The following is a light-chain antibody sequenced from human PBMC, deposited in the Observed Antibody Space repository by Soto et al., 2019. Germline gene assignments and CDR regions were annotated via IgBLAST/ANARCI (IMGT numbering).Light chain of an antibody. J-gene: IGKJ1*01. CDR1: QSVSSS. V-gene: IGKV3-20*01. CDR3: QQYGSSRT. Sequence: IVRRHCRCTLSLSPGERATLSCRASQSVSSSLAWYQQKTGQAPRLLISGASSRATGIPDRFSGSGSETDFTLTISRLEPEDFAVYYCQQYGSSRTFCQGTKVDIK. CDR2: GAS.